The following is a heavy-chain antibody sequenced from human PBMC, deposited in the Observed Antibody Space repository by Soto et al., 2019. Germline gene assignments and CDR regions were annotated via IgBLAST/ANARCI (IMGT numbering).Heavy chain of an antibody. CDR1: GFTFSSYA. J-gene: IGHJ6*02. CDR2: ISGSGGST. D-gene: IGHD5-18*01. Sequence: PGGSLRLSCAASGFTFSSYAMSWVRQAPGKGLEWVSAISGSGGSTYYADSVKGRFTISRDNSKNTLYLQMNSLRAEDTAVYYWAKPLEGYGPLYYYYYGMDVWGQGTTVTVSS. V-gene: IGHV3-23*01. CDR3: AKPLEGYGPLYYYYYGMDV.